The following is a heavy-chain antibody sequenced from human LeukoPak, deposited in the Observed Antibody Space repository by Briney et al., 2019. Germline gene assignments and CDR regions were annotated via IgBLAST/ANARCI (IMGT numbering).Heavy chain of an antibody. Sequence: SVKVSCKASGGTFSSYAISWVRQAPGQGLEWMGGIIPIFGTANYAQKFQGRVTMTEDTSTDTAYMELSSLRSEDTAVYYCATGRGSGWYGSYYFDYWGQGTLVTVSS. CDR3: ATGRGSGWYGSYYFDY. D-gene: IGHD6-19*01. CDR2: IIPIFGTA. V-gene: IGHV1-69*06. CDR1: GGTFSSYA. J-gene: IGHJ4*02.